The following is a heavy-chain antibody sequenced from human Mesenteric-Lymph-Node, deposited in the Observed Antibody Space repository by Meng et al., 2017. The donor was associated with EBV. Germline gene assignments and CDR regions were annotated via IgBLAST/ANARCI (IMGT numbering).Heavy chain of an antibody. Sequence: QGQLQAWGAGLLKPSETLSLTCAVYGGSFSGYYWSWIRQPPGKGLEWIGEINHSGSTNYNPSLKSRVTISVDTSKNQFSLKLSSVTAADTAVYYCARESPLTYHGAQADYWGQGTLVTASS. J-gene: IGHJ4*02. CDR1: GGSFSGYY. CDR3: ARESPLTYHGAQADY. V-gene: IGHV4-34*01. CDR2: INHSGST. D-gene: IGHD4-17*01.